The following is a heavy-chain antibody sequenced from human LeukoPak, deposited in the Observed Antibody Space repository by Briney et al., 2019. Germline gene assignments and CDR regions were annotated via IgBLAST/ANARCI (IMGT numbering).Heavy chain of an antibody. V-gene: IGHV3-64*01. D-gene: IGHD1-26*01. J-gene: IGHJ3*02. CDR1: GFTFSSYA. CDR2: ISSNGGST. Sequence: PGGSLRLSCAASGFTFSSYAMHWVRQAPGKGLEYVSAISSNGGSTYYANSVKGRFTISRANSKNTLYLQLGSLRAEAMAVYYCARAARRGSGSYYVGDAFDIWGQGTMVTVSS. CDR3: ARAARRGSGSYYVGDAFDI.